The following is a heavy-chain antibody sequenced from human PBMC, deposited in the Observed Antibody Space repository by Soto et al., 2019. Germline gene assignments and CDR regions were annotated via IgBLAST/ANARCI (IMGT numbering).Heavy chain of an antibody. D-gene: IGHD2-15*01. J-gene: IGHJ6*02. CDR3: ARDCSGGSCYSYYYGMDV. CDR2: IIPIFGTA. CDR1: GYTFTSYG. Sequence: ASVKVSCKASGYTFTSYGISWVRQAPGQGLEWMGGIIPIFGTANYAQKFQGRVTITADESTSTAYMELSSLRSEDTAVYYCARDCSGGSCYSYYYGMDVWGQGTTVTVSS. V-gene: IGHV1-69*13.